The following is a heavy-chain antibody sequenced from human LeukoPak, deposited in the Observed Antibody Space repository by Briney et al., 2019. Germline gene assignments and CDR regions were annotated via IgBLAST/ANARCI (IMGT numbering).Heavy chain of an antibody. V-gene: IGHV1-18*01. CDR2: ISAYNGNT. CDR3: ASDSSGWPRRDAFDI. CDR1: GYTFTSYG. J-gene: IGHJ3*02. D-gene: IGHD6-19*01. Sequence: ASVKVSCKASGYTFTSYGISWVRQAPGQGLEWMGWISAYNGNTNYAQKLQGRVTMTTDTSTSTAYMELRSLRSDDTAAYYCASDSSGWPRRDAFDIWGQGTMVTVSS.